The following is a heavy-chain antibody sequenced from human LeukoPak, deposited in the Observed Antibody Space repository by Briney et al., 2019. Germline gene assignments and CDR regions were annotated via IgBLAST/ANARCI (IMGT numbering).Heavy chain of an antibody. D-gene: IGHD2-15*01. V-gene: IGHV4-39*01. CDR3: ARLFAASDAFDI. J-gene: IGHJ3*02. Sequence: SETLSLTCTVSGDSISRSTYYWAWIRQPPGKGLEWIGSIYYSGSTYFNPSLKSRVTISVDTSKNQFSLRLSSVTAADTAVYYCARLFAASDAFDIWGQGTMVTVSS. CDR1: GDSISRSTYY. CDR2: IYYSGST.